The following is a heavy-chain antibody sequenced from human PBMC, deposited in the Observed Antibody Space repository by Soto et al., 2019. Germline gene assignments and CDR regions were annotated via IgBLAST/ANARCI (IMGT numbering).Heavy chain of an antibody. V-gene: IGHV3-53*04. D-gene: IGHD1-26*01. J-gene: IGHJ4*02. CDR2: IYSDDTT. CDR3: AREGGYYHYFDY. Sequence: GGSLRLSCAVSGFTVSNNYMNWVRQAPGKGLEWVSVIYSDDTTFYADSVKGRFTISRHNSKNTLYLQMKSLRAEDTAVYYCAREGGYYHYFDYWGQGALVTVSS. CDR1: GFTVSNNY.